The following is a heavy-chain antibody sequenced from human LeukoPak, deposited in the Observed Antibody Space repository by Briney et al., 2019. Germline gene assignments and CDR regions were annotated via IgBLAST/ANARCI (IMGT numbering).Heavy chain of an antibody. CDR2: IKQDGSEK. CDR3: AREAAVAVPNDAFDI. J-gene: IGHJ3*02. CDR1: GFTFSSYW. Sequence: GGSLRLSCAASGFTFSSYWMSWVRQAPGKGLEWVANIKQDGSEKYYADSVKGRFTISRDNSKNTLYLQMNSLRAEDTAVYYCAREAAVAVPNDAFDIWGQGTMVTVSS. V-gene: IGHV3-7*01. D-gene: IGHD6-19*01.